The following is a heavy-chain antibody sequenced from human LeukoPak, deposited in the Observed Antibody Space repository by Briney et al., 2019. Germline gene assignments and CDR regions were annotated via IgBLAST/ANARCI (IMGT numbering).Heavy chain of an antibody. CDR1: GCTFSSYA. CDR3: ARDRTLGCSSTSCYGGDAFDI. CDR2: ISYDRSNK. J-gene: IGHJ3*02. V-gene: IGHV3-30-3*01. Sequence: GGSLRLSCAASGCTFSSYAMHWVRQAPGKGLEWVAVISYDRSNKYYADSVKGRFTISRDNSKNTLDLQVNSLRAEDTAVYYCARDRTLGCSSTSCYGGDAFDIWGQGTLVTVSS. D-gene: IGHD2-2*01.